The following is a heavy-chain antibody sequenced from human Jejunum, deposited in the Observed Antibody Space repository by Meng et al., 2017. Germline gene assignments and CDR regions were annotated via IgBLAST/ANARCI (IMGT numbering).Heavy chain of an antibody. CDR1: GFIFRNYD. V-gene: IGHV3-13*01. CDR3: ARVRTGYCDY. D-gene: IGHD4-17*01. J-gene: IGHJ4*02. CDR2: IGTVGDA. Sequence: EVRRVESGGGSVQPGGSLRLSCAASGFIFRNYDMHWVRQAPGKGLEWVSAIGTVGDAYYPDSVKGRFTISREDAKNSLYLQMNSLRVEDTAVYYCARVRTGYCDYWGQGTLVTVSS.